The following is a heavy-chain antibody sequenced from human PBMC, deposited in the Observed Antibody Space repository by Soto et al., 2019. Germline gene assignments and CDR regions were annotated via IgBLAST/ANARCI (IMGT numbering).Heavy chain of an antibody. CDR1: GDPLSYVGYY. J-gene: IGHJ5*02. Sequence: QVQLQESGPGLVEPSQTLSLVCSVSGDPLSYVGYYWSWVRQSPGKALEWIGFVYHTGATYYHPSLESRVTMAVDMSKNEFSLKLTSVTAAGTATYYCASEGHSRWEWLDPWGQGILVTVSS. V-gene: IGHV4-31*03. D-gene: IGHD1-26*01. CDR2: VYHTGAT. CDR3: ASEGHSRWEWLDP.